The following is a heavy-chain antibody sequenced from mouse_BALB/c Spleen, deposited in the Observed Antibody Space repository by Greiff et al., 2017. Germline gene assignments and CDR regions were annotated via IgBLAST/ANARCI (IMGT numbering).Heavy chain of an antibody. D-gene: IGHD2-14*01. CDR3: ARSRYDAHYYAMDY. Sequence: EVHLVESGGGLVQPGGSRKLSCAASGFTFSSFGMHWVRQAPEKGLEWVAYISSGSSTIYYADTVKGRFTISRDNPKNTLFLQMTSLRSEDTAMYYCARSRYDAHYYAMDYWGQGTSVTVSS. J-gene: IGHJ4*01. CDR2: ISSGSSTI. CDR1: GFTFSSFG. V-gene: IGHV5-17*02.